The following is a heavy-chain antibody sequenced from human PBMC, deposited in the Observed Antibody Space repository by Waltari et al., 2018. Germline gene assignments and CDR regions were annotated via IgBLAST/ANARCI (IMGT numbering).Heavy chain of an antibody. V-gene: IGHV3-13*01. D-gene: IGHD6-19*01. CDR1: GITFSNYD. Sequence: EVQLVESGGDLVQPGGSLRLSCAASGITFSNYDMHWVRQGTEEGLEWVSAIGRGGDTYYSDSVRGRFTISRENAKNSLYLQMNTLRDGDTAVYFCATEVKDDISRGWAFDIWGQGTMVTVSS. CDR3: ATEVKDDISRGWAFDI. CDR2: IGRGGDT. J-gene: IGHJ3*02.